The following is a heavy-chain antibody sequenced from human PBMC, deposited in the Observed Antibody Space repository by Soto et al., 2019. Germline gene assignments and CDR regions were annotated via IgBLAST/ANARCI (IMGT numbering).Heavy chain of an antibody. CDR1: GFSLSTSGVA. J-gene: IGHJ4*02. CDR2: IYWDDDK. CDR3: AHSDGGVDFAYYSDH. D-gene: IGHD2-21*01. Sequence: QITLKESGPTLVKPTQTLTLTCTFSGFSLSTSGVAVGWIRQPPGKAPEWLALIYWDDDKRYSPSLKSRLTIPKNTSENQVVLTMSHMDPLDTATYYCAHSDGGVDFAYYSDHWGQGTLVTVSS. V-gene: IGHV2-5*02.